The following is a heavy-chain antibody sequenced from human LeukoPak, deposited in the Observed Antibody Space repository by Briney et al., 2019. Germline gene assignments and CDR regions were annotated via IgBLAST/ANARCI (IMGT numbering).Heavy chain of an antibody. CDR2: MKPNSGNT. V-gene: IGHV1-8*03. CDR1: GYTFTSYD. J-gene: IGHJ5*02. CDR3: ARDAGKTTIFGLEWRDGDWFDP. D-gene: IGHD3/OR15-3a*01. Sequence: ASVKVSCKASGYTFTSYDINWVRQATGQGLEWMGWMKPNSGNTGYAQKFQGRVTITRNTSISTAYMELSSLRSEDTAVYYCARDAGKTTIFGLEWRDGDWFDPWGQGTLVTVSS.